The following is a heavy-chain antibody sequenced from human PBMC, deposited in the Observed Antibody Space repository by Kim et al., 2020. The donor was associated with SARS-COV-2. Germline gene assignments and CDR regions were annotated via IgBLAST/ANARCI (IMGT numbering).Heavy chain of an antibody. Sequence: GGSLRLSCAASGFAVSSNYMSWVRQAPGKGLEWVSVIDSGGNTFYADSVKGRFTTSRDSSKNKPHLQMNSLRAEDTALYSCGRDPGLPNGRGVGGQGTT. D-gene: IGHD2-15*01. CDR2: IDSGGNT. CDR1: GFAVSSNY. CDR3: GRDPGLPNGRGV. J-gene: IGHJ6*02. V-gene: IGHV3-66*01.